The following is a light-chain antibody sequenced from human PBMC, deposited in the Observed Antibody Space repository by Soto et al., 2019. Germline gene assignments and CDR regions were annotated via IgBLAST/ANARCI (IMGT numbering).Light chain of an antibody. Sequence: QSVLTQPPSVSGAPGQRVTISCTGSSSNIGAGYDVHWYQQLPGTAPKLLIYGNSNRPSGVPDRFSGSKSGTSASLAITGRQAEDAADYYCQSYDSSLSAYVVFGGGTKLTVL. CDR2: GNS. J-gene: IGLJ2*01. CDR1: SSNIGAGYD. CDR3: QSYDSSLSAYVV. V-gene: IGLV1-40*01.